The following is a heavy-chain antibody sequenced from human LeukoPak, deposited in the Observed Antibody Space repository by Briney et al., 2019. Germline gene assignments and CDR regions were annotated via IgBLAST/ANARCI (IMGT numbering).Heavy chain of an antibody. D-gene: IGHD3-10*01. Sequence: SETLSLTCSVSGYRISSGYEWGWIRQPPGKGLEWIGEINHSGSTNYNPSLKSRVTISVDTSKNQFSLKLSSVTAADTAVYYCARRSRRAVHQGYFDYWGQGTLVTVSS. CDR1: GYRISSGYE. J-gene: IGHJ4*02. CDR2: INHSGST. CDR3: ARRSRRAVHQGYFDY. V-gene: IGHV4-38-2*02.